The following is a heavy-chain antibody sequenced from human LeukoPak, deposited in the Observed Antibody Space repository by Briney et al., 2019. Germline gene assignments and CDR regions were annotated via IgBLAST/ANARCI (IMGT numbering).Heavy chain of an antibody. V-gene: IGHV3-48*01. D-gene: IGHD2/OR15-2a*01. Sequence: GGSLRLSCAASGFTFRSYDMNWVRQAPGKGLEWISYISYSSTTIYYADSVKGRFTISRDNAKNSLYLQMNNLRAEDTALYYCASFNVINYFDPWGQGTLVTVSS. CDR3: ASFNVINYFDP. CDR2: ISYSSTTI. CDR1: GFTFRSYD. J-gene: IGHJ5*02.